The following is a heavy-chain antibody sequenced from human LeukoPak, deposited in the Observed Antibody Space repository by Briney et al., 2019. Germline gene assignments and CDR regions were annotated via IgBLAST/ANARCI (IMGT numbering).Heavy chain of an antibody. CDR3: ARDHGSGSYYGVYWFDP. CDR2: INPNTGGA. Sequence: ASVKVSCKASGYTFITYYIHWVRQAPGQGLEWMGWINPNTGGANYAREFKGRVILTRDTSSTTAYMELSSLRSEDTAVYYCARDHGSGSYYGVYWFDPWGQGTLVTVSS. CDR1: GYTFITYY. D-gene: IGHD3-10*01. J-gene: IGHJ5*02. V-gene: IGHV1-2*02.